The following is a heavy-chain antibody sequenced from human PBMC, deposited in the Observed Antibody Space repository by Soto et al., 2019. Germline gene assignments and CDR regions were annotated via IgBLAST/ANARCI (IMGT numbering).Heavy chain of an antibody. J-gene: IGHJ4*02. CDR1: GFTFSSYA. V-gene: IGHV3-23*01. D-gene: IGHD2-15*01. Sequence: GGSLRLSCAASGFTFSSYAMSWVRQAPGKGLEWVSAISGSGGSTYYADSVKGRFTISRDNSKNTLYLQMNSLRAEDTAVYYCAKDSEINVEMAATDYWGQGTLVTVSS. CDR3: AKDSEINVEMAATDY. CDR2: ISGSGGST.